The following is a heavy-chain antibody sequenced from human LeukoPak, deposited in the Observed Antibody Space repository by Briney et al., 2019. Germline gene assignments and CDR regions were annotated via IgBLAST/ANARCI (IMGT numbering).Heavy chain of an antibody. V-gene: IGHV3-33*01. CDR2: IWYDGSNK. Sequence: PGGSLRLSCAASGFTFSSYDMHWVRQAPGKGLEWVAVIWYDGSNKYYADSVKGRFTISRDNSKNTLYLQMNSLRAVDTAVYYCARDQYSSSWYQHYYFDYWGQGTLVTVSS. D-gene: IGHD6-13*01. CDR3: ARDQYSSSWYQHYYFDY. J-gene: IGHJ4*02. CDR1: GFTFSSYD.